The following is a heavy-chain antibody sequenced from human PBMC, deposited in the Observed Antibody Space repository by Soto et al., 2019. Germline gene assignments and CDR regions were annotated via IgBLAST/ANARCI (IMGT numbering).Heavy chain of an antibody. D-gene: IGHD4-17*01. J-gene: IGHJ3*01. Sequence: QVQLQESGPGLVKPSETLSLTCTASGGSISSYYWSWIRQPPGKGLEWIGYIYYSGSTNYNPSLKSRVTISVDTSKNQFSLKLSSVTAADTAVYYCARRYGHAFDFWGQGTMVPVSS. CDR2: IYYSGST. CDR1: GGSISSYY. CDR3: ARRYGHAFDF. V-gene: IGHV4-59*08.